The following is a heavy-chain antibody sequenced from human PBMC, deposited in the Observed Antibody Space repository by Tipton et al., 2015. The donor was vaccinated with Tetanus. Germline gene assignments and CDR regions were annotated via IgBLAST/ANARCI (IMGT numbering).Heavy chain of an antibody. D-gene: IGHD1-26*01. CDR2: IYYTALT. CDR1: GASINAGGYL. CDR3: ARGLPREPFYLDY. Sequence: TLSLTCSVSGASINAGGYLWAWVRQRPGEGLEWIGNIYYTALTSYTPSLSSRVTISVDSSKNHLSLNLTSVTAADTAVYFCARGLPREPFYLDYWGQGNQVTVSS. J-gene: IGHJ4*02. V-gene: IGHV4-31*03.